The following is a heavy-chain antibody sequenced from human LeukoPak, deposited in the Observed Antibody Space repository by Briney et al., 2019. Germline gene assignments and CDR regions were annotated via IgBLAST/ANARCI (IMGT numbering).Heavy chain of an antibody. CDR2: INPDIGGT. D-gene: IGHD3-10*01. V-gene: IGHV1-2*02. CDR3: ARDQNYYGSGSYYNVDY. CDR1: GYTFIDYY. J-gene: IGHJ4*02. Sequence: ASVRVSCKASGYTFIDYYMHWVRRAPGQGLEWMGWINPDIGGTDYAQKFQGRVTMTRDTSISTAYMELSRLTSDDTAVYYCARDQNYYGSGSYYNVDYWGQGTLVTVSS.